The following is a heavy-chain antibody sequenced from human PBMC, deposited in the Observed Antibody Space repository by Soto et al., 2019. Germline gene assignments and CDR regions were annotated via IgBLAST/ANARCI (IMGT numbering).Heavy chain of an antibody. CDR3: ARDLAVGATTDY. D-gene: IGHD1-26*01. CDR1: GYTFTSYG. CDR2: ISAYNGNT. V-gene: IGHV1-18*01. J-gene: IGHJ4*02. Sequence: QVPLVQSGAEVKSGASVKVSCKASGYTFTSYGISWVRQAPGQGLEWMGWISAYNGNTNYAQKLQGRVTMTTDTSTSTAYMELRSLRSDDTAVYYCARDLAVGATTDYWGQGTLVTVSS.